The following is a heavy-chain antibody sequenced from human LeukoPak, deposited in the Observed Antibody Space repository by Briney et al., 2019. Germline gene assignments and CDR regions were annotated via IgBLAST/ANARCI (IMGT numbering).Heavy chain of an antibody. D-gene: IGHD3-9*01. V-gene: IGHV3-23*01. Sequence: GGTLRLSCAASGFTFSSYGMSWVRQAPGKGLEWVSAISGSGGSTYYADSVKGRLTISRDNSKNTLYLQMNSLRAEDTAVYYCAIRYFDWLSPPDYWGQGTLVTVSS. CDR2: ISGSGGST. J-gene: IGHJ4*02. CDR1: GFTFSSYG. CDR3: AIRYFDWLSPPDY.